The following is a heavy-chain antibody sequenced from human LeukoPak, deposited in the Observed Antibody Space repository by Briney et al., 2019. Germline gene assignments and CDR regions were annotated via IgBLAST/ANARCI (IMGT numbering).Heavy chain of an antibody. CDR2: IIPILRQS. V-gene: IGHV1-69*11. D-gene: IGHD5-12*01. J-gene: IGHJ3*02. CDR3: ATGGAYADAFDI. Sequence: SVKVSCKAFGGTFSTFAINWVRQAPGQGLEWMGRIIPILRQSNSAQKFQGTVSITADEFTNTAYMELSSLRSEDTAVYYCATGGAYADAFDIWGQGTMVTVSS. CDR1: GGTFSTFA.